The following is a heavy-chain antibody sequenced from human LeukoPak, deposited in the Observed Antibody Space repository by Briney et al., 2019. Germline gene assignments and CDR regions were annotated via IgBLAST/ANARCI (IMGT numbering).Heavy chain of an antibody. CDR3: ARADSSSKYYYYGMDV. Sequence: SVKVSCKASGYTFTSYYMHWVRQAPGQGLEWMGIINPSGGSTSYAQKFQGRVTMTRDTSTSTVYMELSSLRSEDTAVYYCARADSSSKYYYYGMDVWGQGTTVTVSS. J-gene: IGHJ6*02. CDR2: INPSGGST. V-gene: IGHV1-46*01. D-gene: IGHD6-13*01. CDR1: GYTFTSYY.